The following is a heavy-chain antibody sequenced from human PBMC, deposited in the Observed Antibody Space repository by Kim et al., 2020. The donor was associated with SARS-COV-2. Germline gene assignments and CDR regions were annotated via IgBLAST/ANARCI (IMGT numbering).Heavy chain of an antibody. Sequence: YYADSVKGRFTISRDNAKNSLYLQMNSLRAEDTAVYYCARDADSYGQSGYWGQGTLVTVSS. CDR3: ARDADSYGQSGY. V-gene: IGHV3-21*01. D-gene: IGHD5-18*01. J-gene: IGHJ4*02.